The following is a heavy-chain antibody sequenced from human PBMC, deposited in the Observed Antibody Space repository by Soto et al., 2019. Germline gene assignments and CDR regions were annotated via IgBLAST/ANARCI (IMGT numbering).Heavy chain of an antibody. D-gene: IGHD3-10*01. CDR3: ARVLLWFGSLDH. J-gene: IGHJ4*02. V-gene: IGHV4-61*01. CDR2: IYYSGST. Sequence: PSETLSLTCTVSGGSVSSGSYYWSWIRQPPGKGLEWIGYIYYSGSTNYNPSLKSRVTISVDTSKNQFSLKLSSVTAADTAVYYCARVLLWFGSLDHWGQGTLVTVSS. CDR1: GGSVSSGSYY.